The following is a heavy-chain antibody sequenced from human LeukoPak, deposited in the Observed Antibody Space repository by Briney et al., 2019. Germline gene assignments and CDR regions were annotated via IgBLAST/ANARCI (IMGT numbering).Heavy chain of an antibody. Sequence: SETLSATCAVYGGSFSGYYWSWIRQPPGNGLEWIGEINHSGSTNYNPSLKSRVTISVDTSKNQFSLKLSSVTAADTAVYYCARGEIAAAGTFEGNWFDPWGQGTLVTVSS. J-gene: IGHJ5*02. CDR2: INHSGST. CDR3: ARGEIAAAGTFEGNWFDP. D-gene: IGHD6-13*01. V-gene: IGHV4-34*01. CDR1: GGSFSGYY.